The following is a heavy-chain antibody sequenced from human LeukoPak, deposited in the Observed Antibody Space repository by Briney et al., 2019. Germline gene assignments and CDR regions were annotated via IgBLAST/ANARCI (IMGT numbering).Heavy chain of an antibody. Sequence: PGESLKISCKGSGYSFTSYWIGWVRQMPGKGLEWMGIIYPGDSDTRYSPSFQGQVTISADKSISTAYLQWSSLKASDTAMYYCARLYHRITGTTFNWIDWFDPWGQGTLVTVSS. D-gene: IGHD1-7*01. CDR2: IYPGDSDT. CDR3: ARLYHRITGTTFNWIDWFDP. V-gene: IGHV5-51*03. J-gene: IGHJ5*02. CDR1: GYSFTSYW.